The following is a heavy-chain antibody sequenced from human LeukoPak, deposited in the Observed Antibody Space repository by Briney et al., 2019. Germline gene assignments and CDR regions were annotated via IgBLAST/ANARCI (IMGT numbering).Heavy chain of an antibody. CDR3: ARGPMYYYDSSGPFGY. V-gene: IGHV3-74*01. D-gene: IGHD3-22*01. J-gene: IGHJ4*02. CDR1: GFTFSSYW. CDR2: INSDGSST. Sequence: GGSLRLSCAASGFTFSSYWMHWVRQAPGKGLVWVSRINSDGSSTSYADSVKGRFTISRDNAKNTLYLQMDSLRAEDTAVYYCARGPMYYYDSSGPFGYWGQGTLVTVSS.